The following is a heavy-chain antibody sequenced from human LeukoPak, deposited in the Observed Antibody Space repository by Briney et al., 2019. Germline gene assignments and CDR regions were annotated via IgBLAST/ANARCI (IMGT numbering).Heavy chain of an antibody. CDR1: GFTFSSYW. D-gene: IGHD5-18*01. CDR3: ARDRGHTFDY. Sequence: GGSLRLSCAASGFTFSSYWMHWVRQAPGKELVWVSLINSDGSSTTYADSVKGRFTISRDNAKNTLYLEMNSLRAEDSAVYYCARDRGHTFDYWGQGTLVTVSS. V-gene: IGHV3-74*01. J-gene: IGHJ4*02. CDR2: INSDGSST.